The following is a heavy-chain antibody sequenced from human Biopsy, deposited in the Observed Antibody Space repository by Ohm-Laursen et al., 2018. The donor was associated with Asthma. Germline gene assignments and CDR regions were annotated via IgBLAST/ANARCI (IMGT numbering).Heavy chain of an antibody. CDR3: ARGPNYHGSGRAPIGMDV. CDR2: IYYTGSA. J-gene: IGHJ6*02. CDR1: GGSVSIGSYY. D-gene: IGHD3-10*01. V-gene: IGHV4-61*01. Sequence: ETLSLTCTVSGGSVSIGSYYWSWIRQPPGKGLEWIGYIYYTGSANYNPSLKSRVTISVDTSKNQFSLRLNSVTAADTAVYYCARGPNYHGSGRAPIGMDVWGQGTTVTVSS.